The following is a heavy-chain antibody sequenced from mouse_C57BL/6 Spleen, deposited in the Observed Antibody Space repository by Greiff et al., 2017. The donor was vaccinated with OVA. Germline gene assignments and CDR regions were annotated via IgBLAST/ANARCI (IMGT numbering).Heavy chain of an antibody. J-gene: IGHJ1*03. D-gene: IGHD1-1*01. V-gene: IGHV1-39*01. Sequence: EVQLQQSGPELVKPGASVKISCKASGYSFTDYNMNWVKQSNGNSLEWIGVINPNYGTTSYNQKFKGKATLTVDQSSSTAYMQLNSLTSDDSAVYYCSNYASSPGYFDVWGTGTPVTVSA. CDR1: GYSFTDYN. CDR2: INPNYGTT. CDR3: SNYASSPGYFDV.